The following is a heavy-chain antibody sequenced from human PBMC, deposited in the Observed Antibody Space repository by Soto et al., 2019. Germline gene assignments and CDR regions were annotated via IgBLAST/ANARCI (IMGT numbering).Heavy chain of an antibody. D-gene: IGHD4-17*01. Sequence: SETLSLTCALSGDSVSSNSAAWNWIRQSPSRGLEWLGRTYYRSKWYNDYAVSVKSRITINPDTSKNQFSLQLNSVTPEDTAVFYFARDSPGYGDYVLFDYWGQGTLVTVSS. J-gene: IGHJ4*02. V-gene: IGHV6-1*01. CDR3: ARDSPGYGDYVLFDY. CDR2: TYYRSKWYN. CDR1: GDSVSSNSAA.